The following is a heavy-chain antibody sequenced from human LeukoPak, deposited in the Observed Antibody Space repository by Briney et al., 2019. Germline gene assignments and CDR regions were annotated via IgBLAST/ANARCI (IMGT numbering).Heavy chain of an antibody. J-gene: IGHJ4*02. Sequence: SETLSLTCTVSGGSISSYYWSWIRQPPGKGLEWIGTIYHSGSTYYNPSLKSRVTISVDTSKNQFSLKLSSVTAADTAVYYCARGRDSSGWGTYYFDYWGQGTLVTVSS. CDR3: ARGRDSSGWGTYYFDY. CDR1: GGSISSYY. CDR2: IYHSGST. V-gene: IGHV4-59*12. D-gene: IGHD6-19*01.